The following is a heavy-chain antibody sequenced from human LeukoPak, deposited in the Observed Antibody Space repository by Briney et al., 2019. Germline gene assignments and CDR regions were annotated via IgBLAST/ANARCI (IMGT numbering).Heavy chain of an antibody. Sequence: SETLSLTCTVSGGSISSYYWSWIRQPPGKGLEWIGYIYYSGSTNYNPSLKSRVTILVDTSKNRFSLKLSSVTAADTAVYYCARGRDYYDSSGYYNWFDPWGQGTLVTVSS. CDR2: IYYSGST. J-gene: IGHJ5*02. CDR3: ARGRDYYDSSGYYNWFDP. CDR1: GGSISSYY. V-gene: IGHV4-59*01. D-gene: IGHD3-22*01.